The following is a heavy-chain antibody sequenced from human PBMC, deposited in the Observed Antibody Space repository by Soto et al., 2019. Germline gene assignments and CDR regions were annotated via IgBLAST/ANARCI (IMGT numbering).Heavy chain of an antibody. J-gene: IGHJ4*02. V-gene: IGHV4-59*01. CDR3: ARSYESSGYLAHFGY. CDR2: IYYSGST. D-gene: IGHD3-22*01. Sequence: QTPGKGLEWIGYIYYSGSTNYTPSLKSRVTISVDTSKNQFSLKLSSVTAADTAVYYCARSYESSGYLAHFGYWGQGTLVTVSS.